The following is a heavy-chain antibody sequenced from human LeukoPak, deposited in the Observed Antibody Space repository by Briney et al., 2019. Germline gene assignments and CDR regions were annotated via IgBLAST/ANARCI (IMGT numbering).Heavy chain of an antibody. Sequence: GGSLRLSCAASGFTFSSYAMSWVRQAPGKGLEWVSAISGSGGSTYYADSVKGRFTISRDNSKNTLYLQMNGLRAEDTAVYYCAKSSTRGYDTSLQPYYYYYGMDVWGQGTTVTVSS. CDR2: ISGSGGST. CDR3: AKSSTRGYDTSLQPYYYYYGMDV. V-gene: IGHV3-23*01. J-gene: IGHJ6*02. CDR1: GFTFSSYA. D-gene: IGHD5-12*01.